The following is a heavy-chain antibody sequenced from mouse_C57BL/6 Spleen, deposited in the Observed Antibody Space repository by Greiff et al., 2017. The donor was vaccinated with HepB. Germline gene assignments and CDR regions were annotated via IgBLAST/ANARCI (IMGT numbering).Heavy chain of an antibody. V-gene: IGHV1-80*01. Sequence: VQLQQSGAELVKPGASVKISCKASGYAFSSYWMNWVKQRPGKGLEWIGQIYPGDGDTNYNGKFKGKATLTADKSSSTAYMQLSSLTSEDSAVYFCARRAYSNFHFDYWGQGTTLTVSS. CDR2: IYPGDGDT. D-gene: IGHD2-5*01. CDR3: ARRAYSNFHFDY. J-gene: IGHJ2*01. CDR1: GYAFSSYW.